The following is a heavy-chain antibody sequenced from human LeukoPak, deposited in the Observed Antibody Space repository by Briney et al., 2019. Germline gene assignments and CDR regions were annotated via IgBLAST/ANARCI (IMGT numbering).Heavy chain of an antibody. CDR3: ARDLRKGGTGYLDF. CDR2: ISPNSDDT. V-gene: IGHV1-2*06. D-gene: IGHD3-9*01. Sequence: GASVTVSCKASGYTFNAYFIHWVRQAPGQGVEWMGRISPNSDDTSYAEQFQGRVTITRDTSDTTVYMEVTRLRSDDTAVYYCARDLRKGGTGYLDFWGPGTLVTVSS. CDR1: GYTFNAYF. J-gene: IGHJ4*02.